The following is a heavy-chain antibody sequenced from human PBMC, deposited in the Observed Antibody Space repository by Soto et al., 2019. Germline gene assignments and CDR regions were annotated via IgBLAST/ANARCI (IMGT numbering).Heavy chain of an antibody. V-gene: IGHV3-23*01. D-gene: IGHD3-3*01. J-gene: IGHJ6*02. Sequence: GGSLRLSCAASGFTFSSYAMSWVRQAPGKGLEWVSAISGSGGSTYYADSVKGRFTISRDNSKNTLYLQMSSLRAEDTAVYYCAKDGGGVVPPGMDVWGQGTTVTVSS. CDR3: AKDGGGVVPPGMDV. CDR2: ISGSGGST. CDR1: GFTFSSYA.